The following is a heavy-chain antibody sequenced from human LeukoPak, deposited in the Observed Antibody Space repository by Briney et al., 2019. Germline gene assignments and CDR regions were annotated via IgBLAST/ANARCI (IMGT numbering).Heavy chain of an antibody. J-gene: IGHJ3*02. D-gene: IGHD6-19*01. CDR2: IKQDGSEK. V-gene: IGHV3-7*01. CDR3: ARASGYTSGWYDDAFDI. CDR1: GFTFSSYW. Sequence: PGGSLRLSCAASGFTFSSYWMSWVRQAPGKGLEWVANIKQDGSEKYYVDSVKGRFTISRDNAKNSLYLQMNSLRAEDTAVYYCARASGYTSGWYDDAFDIWGQGTMVTVSS.